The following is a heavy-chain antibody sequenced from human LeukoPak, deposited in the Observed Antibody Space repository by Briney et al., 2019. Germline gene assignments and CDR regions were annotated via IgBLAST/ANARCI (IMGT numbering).Heavy chain of an antibody. CDR3: ARGSSGYSNTDGFDI. CDR1: GFTFSSYD. Sequence: PGGSLRLSCAASGFTFSSYDLHWVRQATGKGLEWVSGIGTAGDTYYPGSVKGRFTVSRENAKNSLYLQMSSLRAGDTAVYYCARGSSGYSNTDGFDIWGQGTMVTVSS. V-gene: IGHV3-13*01. CDR2: IGTAGDT. J-gene: IGHJ3*02. D-gene: IGHD3-22*01.